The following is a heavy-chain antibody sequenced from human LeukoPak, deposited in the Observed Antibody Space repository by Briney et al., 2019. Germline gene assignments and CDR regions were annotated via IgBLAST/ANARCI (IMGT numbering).Heavy chain of an antibody. Sequence: PGGSLRLSSAASGFTFSSYWMHWVRQAPGKGLVWVSRINSDGSSTSYADSVKGRFTISRDNAKNTLYLQMNSLRAEDTAVYYCARGYYDILTGYPRFDYWGQGTLVTVSS. CDR3: ARGYYDILTGYPRFDY. D-gene: IGHD3-9*01. V-gene: IGHV3-74*01. CDR2: INSDGSST. J-gene: IGHJ4*02. CDR1: GFTFSSYW.